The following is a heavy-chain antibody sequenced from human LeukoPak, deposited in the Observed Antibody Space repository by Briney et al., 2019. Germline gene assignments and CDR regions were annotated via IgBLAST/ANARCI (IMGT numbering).Heavy chain of an antibody. D-gene: IGHD3-22*01. Sequence: GGSLRLSCAASGFTFSNYAMSWVRQAPGKGLEWVSDISGSGGSTYYADSVKGRFTISRDNSKNTLYLQMNSLRAEDTAVYYCAKDRLAPFDYWGQGTLVTVSS. CDR2: ISGSGGST. V-gene: IGHV3-23*01. CDR1: GFTFSNYA. J-gene: IGHJ4*02. CDR3: AKDRLAPFDY.